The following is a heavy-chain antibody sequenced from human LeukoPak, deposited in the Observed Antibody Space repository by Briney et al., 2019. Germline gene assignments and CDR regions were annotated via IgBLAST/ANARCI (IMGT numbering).Heavy chain of an antibody. CDR3: ARTFGLAVAFDA. J-gene: IGHJ3*01. V-gene: IGHV4-30-2*01. CDR1: GGSISSGGYS. CDR2: IYPSGST. D-gene: IGHD3-16*01. Sequence: SETLSLTCAVSGGSISSGGYSWSWIRQPPGKDLEWIGYIYPSGSTYYNPSLKSRVTISMDKSKNQFSLRLSSVTAADTAVYYCARTFGLAVAFDAWGQGTMVTVSS.